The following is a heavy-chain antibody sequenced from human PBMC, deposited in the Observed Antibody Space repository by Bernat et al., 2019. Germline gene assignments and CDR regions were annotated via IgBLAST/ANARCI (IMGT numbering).Heavy chain of an antibody. J-gene: IGHJ4*02. Sequence: QVQLVQSGAEVKKPGSSVKVSCKASGGTFSSYAISWVRQAPGQGLEWMGGIIPIFGTANYAQKFQGRVTITADKSTSTAYMELSSLRSEDTAVYYCARDRLGYYYSSGYYLPFDYWGQGTLVTVSS. CDR3: ARDRLGYYYSSGYYLPFDY. D-gene: IGHD3-22*01. V-gene: IGHV1-69*06. CDR2: IIPIFGTA. CDR1: GGTFSSYA.